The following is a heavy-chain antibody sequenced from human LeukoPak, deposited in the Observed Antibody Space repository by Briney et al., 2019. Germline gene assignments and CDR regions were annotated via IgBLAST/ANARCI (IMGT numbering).Heavy chain of an antibody. CDR1: GFTFSSYA. CDR2: ISGSGGST. D-gene: IGHD3-9*01. Sequence: GGSLRLSCAASGFTFSSYAMTWVRQAPGKGLEWVSAISGSGGSTYYADSVKGRFTISRDNSKNTLYLQMNSLRAEDTAVYYCAKDLGDYNAPGGYWGQGTLVTVSS. J-gene: IGHJ4*02. V-gene: IGHV3-23*01. CDR3: AKDLGDYNAPGGY.